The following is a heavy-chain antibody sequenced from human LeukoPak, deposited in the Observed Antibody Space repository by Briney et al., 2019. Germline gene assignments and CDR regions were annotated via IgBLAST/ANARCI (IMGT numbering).Heavy chain of an antibody. V-gene: IGHV1-69*01. CDR2: IIPIFGTA. CDR3: ARGGAIAAAGNWFDP. J-gene: IGHJ5*02. Sequence: SVKVSCKASGGTFSSYAISWVRQAPGQGLECMGGIIPIFGTANYAQKFQGRVTITADESTSTAYMELSSLRSEDTAVYYCARGGAIAAAGNWFDPWGQGTLVTVSS. CDR1: GGTFSSYA. D-gene: IGHD6-13*01.